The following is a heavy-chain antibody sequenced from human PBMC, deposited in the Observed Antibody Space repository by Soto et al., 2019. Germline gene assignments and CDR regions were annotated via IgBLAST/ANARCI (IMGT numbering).Heavy chain of an antibody. CDR2: INAGNGNT. D-gene: IGHD2-15*01. CDR1: GYTFTSYA. J-gene: IGHJ4*02. Sequence: ASVKVSCKASGYTFTSYAMHWVRQAPGQRLEWMGWINAGNGNTKYSQKFQGRVTITRDTSASTAYMELSSLRSEDTAVYYCAKEYCSGGSCYSGSFDYWGQGTLVTVSS. V-gene: IGHV1-3*01. CDR3: AKEYCSGGSCYSGSFDY.